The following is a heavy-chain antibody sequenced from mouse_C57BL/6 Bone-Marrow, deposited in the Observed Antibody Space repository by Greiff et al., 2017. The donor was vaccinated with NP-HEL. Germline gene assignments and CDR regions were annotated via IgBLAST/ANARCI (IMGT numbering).Heavy chain of an antibody. V-gene: IGHV10-1*01. J-gene: IGHJ1*03. Sequence: EVKLVESGGGLVQPKGSLKLSCAASGFSFNTYAMNWVRQAPGKGLEWVARIRSKSNNYATYYADSVKDRFTISRDDSESMLYLQMNNLKTEDTAMYYCVRHDPGSSYYWYFDVWGTGTTVTVSS. CDR2: IRSKSNNYAT. CDR1: GFSFNTYA. D-gene: IGHD1-1*01. CDR3: VRHDPGSSYYWYFDV.